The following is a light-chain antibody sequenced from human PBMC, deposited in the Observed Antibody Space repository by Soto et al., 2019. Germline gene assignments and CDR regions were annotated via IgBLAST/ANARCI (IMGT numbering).Light chain of an antibody. CDR2: LNSDGSH. CDR1: TGHSSYA. V-gene: IGLV4-69*01. Sequence: QPVLTQSRSASASLGASVKLTCTLSTGHSSYAIAWHQQQPEKGPRYLMKLNSDGSHNKGDGIPDRFSGSSSGAERYLTISSLQSEDEADYYCQTWGTGIGVFGGGTKLTVL. CDR3: QTWGTGIGV. J-gene: IGLJ3*02.